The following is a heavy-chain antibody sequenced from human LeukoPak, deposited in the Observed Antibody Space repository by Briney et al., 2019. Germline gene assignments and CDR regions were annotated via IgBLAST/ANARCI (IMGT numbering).Heavy chain of an antibody. D-gene: IGHD6-13*01. CDR3: ASTIAAAGGGLDY. V-gene: IGHV5-51*01. CDR1: GYSFTSYW. CDR2: IYPGDSDT. J-gene: IGHJ4*02. Sequence: GESLKISCRGSGYSFTSYWIGWVRQMPGKGLEWMGIIYPGDSDTRYSPSFQGQVTISADKSISTAYLQWSSLKASDTAMYYCASTIAAAGGGLDYWGQGTLVTVSS.